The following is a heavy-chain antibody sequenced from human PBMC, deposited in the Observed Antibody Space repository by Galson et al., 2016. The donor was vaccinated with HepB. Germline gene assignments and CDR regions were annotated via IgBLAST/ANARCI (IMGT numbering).Heavy chain of an antibody. Sequence: SLRLSCAASGLTFSEAWMSWVRQAPEKGLEWVGHIKNKAEGGTTDYAAAVRDRFSISRDDSKNTVYLQMNSLKTEDTAVYYCTQAGGDYWGQGALVTVSS. V-gene: IGHV3-15*01. J-gene: IGHJ4*02. CDR1: GLTFSEAW. CDR2: IKNKAEGGTT. CDR3: TQAGGDY. D-gene: IGHD3-10*01.